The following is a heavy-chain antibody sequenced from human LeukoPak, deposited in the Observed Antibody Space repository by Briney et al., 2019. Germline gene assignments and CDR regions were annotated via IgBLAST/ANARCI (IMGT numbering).Heavy chain of an antibody. D-gene: IGHD6-19*01. J-gene: IGHJ4*02. CDR2: IISSSTYI. V-gene: IGHV3-21*01. CDR1: GFSFSSYS. Sequence: NAGGSLRLSCAASGFSFSSYSMNWVRQAPGKGLEWVSSIISSSTYIYSADSVKGRFTISRDNAKNSLYLQMNSLRAEDTAVYYCARVIAVPGTLVAGPVDYWGQGTLVTVSS. CDR3: ARVIAVPGTLVAGPVDY.